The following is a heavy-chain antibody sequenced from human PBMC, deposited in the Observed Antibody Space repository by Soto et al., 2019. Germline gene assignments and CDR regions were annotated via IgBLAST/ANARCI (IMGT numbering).Heavy chain of an antibody. CDR3: AREGGWSSSKAFDY. V-gene: IGHV4-34*01. CDR1: GGSFSGYY. CDR2: INHSGST. Sequence: SETLSLTCALYGGSFSGYYWSWIRQPPGKGLEWIGEINHSGSTNYNPSPKSRVTISVDTSKNQFSLKLSSVTAADTAVYYCAREGGWSSSKAFDYWGQGTLVTVSS. D-gene: IGHD6-6*01. J-gene: IGHJ4*02.